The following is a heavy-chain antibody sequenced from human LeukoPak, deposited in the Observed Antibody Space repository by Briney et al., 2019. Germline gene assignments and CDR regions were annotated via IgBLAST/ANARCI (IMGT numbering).Heavy chain of an antibody. CDR2: ISHDGTT. V-gene: IGHV4-4*02. D-gene: IGHD2/OR15-2a*01. CDR3: TRENRPFCPFAY. Sequence: SETLSLTCGVSGGPIDITNYWSWVRQAPGKGLEWIGEISHDGTTNYNPSLRSRVAMSLDRANNQFSLTLTSVTAADTAVYYCTRENRPFCPFAYWGQGVLVTVSP. J-gene: IGHJ4*02. CDR1: GGPIDITNY.